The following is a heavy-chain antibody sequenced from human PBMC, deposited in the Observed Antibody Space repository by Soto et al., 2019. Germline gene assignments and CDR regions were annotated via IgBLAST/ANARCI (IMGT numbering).Heavy chain of an antibody. CDR3: ARRTETNGWNGFGADKYYFDF. V-gene: IGHV1-8*01. Sequence: ASVKVSCKASGYTFTSYDIYWVRQATGQGLEWMGWMNPNTGNSGYAQKFQGRVTMTSDTSISTAHMELSSLRSEDTAVYYCARRTETNGWNGFGADKYYFDFWGQGTLVTVSS. J-gene: IGHJ4*02. D-gene: IGHD1-1*01. CDR2: MNPNTGNS. CDR1: GYTFTSYD.